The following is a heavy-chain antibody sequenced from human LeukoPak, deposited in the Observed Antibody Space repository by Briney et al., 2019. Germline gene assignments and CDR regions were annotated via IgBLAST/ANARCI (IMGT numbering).Heavy chain of an antibody. J-gene: IGHJ4*02. CDR2: ISWNSGSI. Sequence: PGRSLRLSCAASGFTFDDYAMHWVRQAPGKGLEWVSGISWNSGSIGYADSVKGRFTISRDNAKNSLYLQMNSLRGEDTALSYCAKDRDWKYGSEASHFDYWGQGTMVTVSS. CDR3: AKDRDWKYGSEASHFDY. CDR1: GFTFDDYA. V-gene: IGHV3-9*01. D-gene: IGHD1-7*01.